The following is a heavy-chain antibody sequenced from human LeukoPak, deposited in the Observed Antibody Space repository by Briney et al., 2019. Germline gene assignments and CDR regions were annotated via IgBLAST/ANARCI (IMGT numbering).Heavy chain of an antibody. CDR1: GGSFSGYY. CDR3: ARPRSGYQFDY. V-gene: IGHV4-34*01. J-gene: IGHJ4*02. Sequence: PSETLSLTCAVYGGSFSGYYWSWIRQPPGKGLEWIGEINHSGSTNYNPSLKSRVTISVDTSKNQFSLKLSSVTAADTAVYYCARPRSGYQFDYWGQGTLVTVSS. D-gene: IGHD3-3*01. CDR2: INHSGST.